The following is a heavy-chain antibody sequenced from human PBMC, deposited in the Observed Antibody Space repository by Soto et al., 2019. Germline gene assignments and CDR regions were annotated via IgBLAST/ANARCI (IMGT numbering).Heavy chain of an antibody. J-gene: IGHJ4*02. V-gene: IGHV1-58*02. D-gene: IGHD4-17*01. CDR1: GFTFTSSA. CDR2: IVVGSGNT. CDR3: AALPSTTVTTYFDY. Sequence: GASVKVSCKASGFTFTSSAMQWVRQARGQRLEWIGWIVVGSGNTNYAQKFQERVTITRDMSTSTAYMELSSLRSEDTAVYYCAALPSTTVTTYFDYWGQGTLVTVSS.